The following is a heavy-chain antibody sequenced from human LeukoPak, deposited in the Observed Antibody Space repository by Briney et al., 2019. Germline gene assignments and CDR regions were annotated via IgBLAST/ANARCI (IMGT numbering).Heavy chain of an antibody. J-gene: IGHJ4*02. CDR1: GFVFENYY. Sequence: GGSLRLSCEASGFVFENYYMHWVRQAPGKGLEWVAVISYDGSNKYYADSVKGRFTISRDNSKNTLYLQMNSLRAEDTAVYYCARDQDIVVVVAAAQFDYWGQGTLVTVSS. CDR2: ISYDGSNK. V-gene: IGHV3-30*19. CDR3: ARDQDIVVVVAAAQFDY. D-gene: IGHD2-15*01.